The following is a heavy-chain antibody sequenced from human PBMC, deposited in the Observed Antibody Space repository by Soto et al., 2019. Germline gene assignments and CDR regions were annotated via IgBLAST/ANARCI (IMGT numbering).Heavy chain of an antibody. D-gene: IGHD4-17*01. CDR3: ARDVGGLLDDGGNSDAFDI. V-gene: IGHV3-7*01. CDR2: IKQDGSEK. J-gene: IGHJ3*02. CDR1: GFTFSSYW. Sequence: GGSLRLSCAASGFTFSSYWMSWVRQAPGKGLEWVANIKQDGSEKYYLDAVKGRFTIARDNAKNSLYLQMNSLRAEEMAVYYCARDVGGLLDDGGNSDAFDIWGQGTMVTVSS.